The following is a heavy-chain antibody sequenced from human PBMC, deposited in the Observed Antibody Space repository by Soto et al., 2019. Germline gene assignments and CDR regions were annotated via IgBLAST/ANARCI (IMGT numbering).Heavy chain of an antibody. V-gene: IGHV5-51*01. CDR1: GYSFITHW. D-gene: IGHD3-22*01. CDR3: TRPQSSGWYDF. Sequence: PXESMKISFKGSGYSFITHWIAWVRQMPGEGLEWMGIINPADSDIRYSPSFQGQVTISVDKSINTAYLQWSSLKASDTATYYCTRPQSSGWYDFWGQGTLVTVSS. CDR2: INPADSDI. J-gene: IGHJ5*01.